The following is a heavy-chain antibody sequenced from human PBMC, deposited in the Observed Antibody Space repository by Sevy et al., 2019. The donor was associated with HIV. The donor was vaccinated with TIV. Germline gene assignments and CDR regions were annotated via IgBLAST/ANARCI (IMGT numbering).Heavy chain of an antibody. CDR3: GSDYCSSTSCWNY. Sequence: GSLRPSCAASGFTFSSYSMNWVRQAPGKGLEWVSSISSSSSYIYYADSVKGRFTISRDNAKNSLYLQMNSLRAEDTAVYYCGSDYCSSTSCWNYWGQGTLVTVSS. CDR1: GFTFSSYS. V-gene: IGHV3-21*01. D-gene: IGHD2-2*01. J-gene: IGHJ4*02. CDR2: ISSSSSYI.